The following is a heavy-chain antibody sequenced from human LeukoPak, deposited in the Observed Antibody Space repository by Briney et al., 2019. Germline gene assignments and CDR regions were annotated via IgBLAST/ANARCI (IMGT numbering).Heavy chain of an antibody. CDR2: ISPDGSET. CDR3: ARDMWGSFDY. Sequence: GGSLRLSCAASGFSFSNFWMHWGRQAPGEGLVWVSRISPDGSETTYAGSVKGRFTISRDNAKNTLYLQLSSLRAEDTAVYYCARDMWGSFDYWGQGALVTVSS. V-gene: IGHV3-74*01. D-gene: IGHD7-27*01. J-gene: IGHJ4*02. CDR1: GFSFSNFW.